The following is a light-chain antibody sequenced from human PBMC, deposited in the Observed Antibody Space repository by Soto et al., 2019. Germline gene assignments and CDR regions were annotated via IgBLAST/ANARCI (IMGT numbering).Light chain of an antibody. Sequence: DVVMTQTPLSLSVAPGQPSSISCKSSLSLLHITGETFLFWYLQKPGQSPQLLIYEASTRVSGVPDRFSGSGSGTDFTLEISRVETDDVGIYYCMQSTQLPPTFGQGTRLEIK. V-gene: IGKV2D-29*02. CDR3: MQSTQLPPT. CDR2: EAS. J-gene: IGKJ5*01. CDR1: LSLLHITGETF.